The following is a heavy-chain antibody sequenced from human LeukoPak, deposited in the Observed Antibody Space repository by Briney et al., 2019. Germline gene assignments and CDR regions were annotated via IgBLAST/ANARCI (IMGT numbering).Heavy chain of an antibody. CDR1: GYTFSNYD. CDR3: ARAPTWGGLVSYYYMDV. V-gene: IGHV1-8*01. J-gene: IGHJ6*03. Sequence: ASVKVSCKASGYTFSNYDINWVRQATGQGLEWMGWMNPNSGNTGYAQKFQGRVTMTRDTAISTAYMELSNLRSEDTAVYYCARAPTWGGLVSYYYMDVWGKGTTVTISS. CDR2: MNPNSGNT. D-gene: IGHD3-10*01.